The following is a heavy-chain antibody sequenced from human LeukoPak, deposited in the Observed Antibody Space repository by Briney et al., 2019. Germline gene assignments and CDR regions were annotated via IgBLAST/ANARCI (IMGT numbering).Heavy chain of an antibody. V-gene: IGHV1-18*01. CDR1: GYTFTRYG. CDR2: ISAFNGNT. D-gene: IGHD2/OR15-2a*01. CDR3: ARDKCTKYYY. J-gene: IGHJ4*02. Sequence: ASVSVSCKASGYTFTRYGSSWVRQAPGHALEGLGWISAFNGNTSYAQKPQGRVTMTTATSTSTAYMELRSLRSDDPAVYYCARDKCTKYYYWGQGTLVTVSS.